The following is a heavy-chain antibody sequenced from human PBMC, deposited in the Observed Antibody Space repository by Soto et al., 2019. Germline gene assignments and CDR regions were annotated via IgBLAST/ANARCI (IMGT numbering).Heavy chain of an antibody. Sequence: SETLSLTCTVSGGSVSSGSYYWSWIRQPPGKGLEWIGYIYYSGSTNYNPSLKSRVTISVDTSKNQFSLKLSSVTAADTAVYYCARANMGYYDFWSGKLFDYWGQGTLVTVST. CDR2: IYYSGST. J-gene: IGHJ4*02. CDR1: GGSVSSGSYY. D-gene: IGHD3-3*01. V-gene: IGHV4-61*01. CDR3: ARANMGYYDFWSGKLFDY.